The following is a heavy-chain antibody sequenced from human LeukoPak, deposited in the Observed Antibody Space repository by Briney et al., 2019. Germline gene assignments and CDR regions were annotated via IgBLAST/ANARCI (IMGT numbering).Heavy chain of an antibody. CDR2: IKQDGSEK. Sequence: GGSLRLSCAASGFTFSSYWMSRVRQAPGKGLEWVAHIKQDGSEKYYVDSVKGRFTISRDNAKNSLYLQMNSLRAEDTAVYYCARDGNDYGDYGDAFDIWGQGTMVTVSS. CDR3: ARDGNDYGDYGDAFDI. CDR1: GFTFSSYW. J-gene: IGHJ3*02. D-gene: IGHD4-17*01. V-gene: IGHV3-7*03.